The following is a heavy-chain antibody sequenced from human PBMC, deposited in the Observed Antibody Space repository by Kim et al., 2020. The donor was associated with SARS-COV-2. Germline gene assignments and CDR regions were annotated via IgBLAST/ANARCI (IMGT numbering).Heavy chain of an antibody. CDR3: ARDQNYDFWSGYPYYYYGMDV. J-gene: IGHJ6*02. D-gene: IGHD3-3*01. CDR1: GGTFSSYT. Sequence: SVKVSCKASGGTFSSYTISWVRQAPGQGLEWMGRIIPILGIANYAQKFQGRVTITADKSTSTAYMELGSLRSEDTAVYYCARDQNYDFWSGYPYYYYGMDVWGQGTTVTVSS. CDR2: IIPILGIA. V-gene: IGHV1-69*04.